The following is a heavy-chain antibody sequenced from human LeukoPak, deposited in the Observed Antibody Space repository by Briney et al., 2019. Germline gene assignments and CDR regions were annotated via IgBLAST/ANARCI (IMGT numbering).Heavy chain of an antibody. CDR2: INGDGSST. D-gene: IGHD2-21*02. CDR3: ARGPSSGVTDA. Sequence: GGSLRLSCAASGFTFSSYWMHWVRQAPGKGLVWVSRINGDGSSTNYADSVKGRFTIPRDNAKNTLYLQMNSLRVDDTAVYYCARGPSSGVTDAWGQGTLVTVSS. CDR1: GFTFSSYW. V-gene: IGHV3-74*01. J-gene: IGHJ5*02.